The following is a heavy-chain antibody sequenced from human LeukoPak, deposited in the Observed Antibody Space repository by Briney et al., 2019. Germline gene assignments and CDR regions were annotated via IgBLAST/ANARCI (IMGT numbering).Heavy chain of an antibody. D-gene: IGHD4-23*01. Sequence: SETLSLTCTVSGYSISSGYYWGWIRQPPGKGLEWIGYIYYSGSTNYNPSLKSRVTISVDTSKNQFSLKLSSVTAAGTAVYYCARLAVVTSYYYYGMDVWGQGTTVTVSS. CDR2: IYYSGST. CDR3: ARLAVVTSYYYYGMDV. CDR1: GYSISSGYY. J-gene: IGHJ6*02. V-gene: IGHV4-38-2*02.